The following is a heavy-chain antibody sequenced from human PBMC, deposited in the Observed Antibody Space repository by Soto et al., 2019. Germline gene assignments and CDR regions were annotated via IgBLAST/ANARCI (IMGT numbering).Heavy chain of an antibody. Sequence: QVHLVQSGAEVKKPGASVKVSCKVSEYSLTRLSINWVRQAPGRGLEWMGGSDPEEGETNYAQKFQGRVTMTEDTSTDTAYMELSSLRSDDTAVYYCAIPPRRCDSTRCSRTMLVYWGPGTLVNVSS. J-gene: IGHJ4*02. V-gene: IGHV1-24*01. CDR1: EYSLTRLS. CDR2: SDPEEGET. CDR3: AIPPRRCDSTRCSRTMLVY. D-gene: IGHD2-2*01.